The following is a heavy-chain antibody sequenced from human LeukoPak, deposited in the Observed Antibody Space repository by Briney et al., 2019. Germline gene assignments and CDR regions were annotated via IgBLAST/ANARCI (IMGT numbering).Heavy chain of an antibody. CDR2: IYTSGST. V-gene: IGHV4-4*07. D-gene: IGHD2-2*01. CDR3: AREVVPAAGRCYYYYGMDV. Sequence: PSETLSLTCTASGGTISSYYWSWIRQPAGKGLEWIGRIYTSGSTNYNASLKSRVTMSVDTSKNQFSLKLSSVTAADTAVYYCAREVVPAAGRCYYYYGMDVWGQGTTVTVSS. CDR1: GGTISSYY. J-gene: IGHJ6*02.